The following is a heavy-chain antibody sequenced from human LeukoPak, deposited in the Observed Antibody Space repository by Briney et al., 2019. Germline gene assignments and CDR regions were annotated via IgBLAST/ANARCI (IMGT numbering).Heavy chain of an antibody. Sequence: GGSLRLSCAASGFTFSSYAMHWVRQALGKGLEWVAVISYDGSNKYYADSVKGRFTISRDNSKNTLYLQMNSLRAEGTAVYYCARGRITMVRGVIRPGDAFDIWGQGTMVTVSS. V-gene: IGHV3-30-3*01. CDR1: GFTFSSYA. D-gene: IGHD3-10*01. CDR3: ARGRITMVRGVIRPGDAFDI. CDR2: ISYDGSNK. J-gene: IGHJ3*02.